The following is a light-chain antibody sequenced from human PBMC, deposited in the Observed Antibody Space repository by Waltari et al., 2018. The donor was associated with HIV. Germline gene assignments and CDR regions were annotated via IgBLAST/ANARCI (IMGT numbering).Light chain of an antibody. CDR3: SSYTSSSRV. V-gene: IGLV2-14*03. CDR1: SSDVGGYNY. Sequence: QSALTQPASVSGSPGQSITISCTGTSSDVGGYNYVSWYQQHPGKAPKLMIYDVSQRPSGVSNRFSGSKSGNTASLTISWLQAEDEADYYCSSYTSSSRVFGTGTKVTVL. J-gene: IGLJ1*01. CDR2: DVS.